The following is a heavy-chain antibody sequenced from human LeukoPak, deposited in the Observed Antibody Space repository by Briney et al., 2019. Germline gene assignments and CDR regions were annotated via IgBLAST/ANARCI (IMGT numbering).Heavy chain of an antibody. J-gene: IGHJ4*02. D-gene: IGHD1-26*01. V-gene: IGHV4-4*09. Sequence: SETLSLTCTVSGASISHYYWSWIRQTPEKGLEWMGHVHTSGGSTYYPPLKTRLPMSIDTSRSQVSLKLTSVTAADTAVYFCARLGSYHDFWGQGALVTVSS. CDR1: GASISHYY. CDR3: ARLGSYHDF. CDR2: VHTSGGS.